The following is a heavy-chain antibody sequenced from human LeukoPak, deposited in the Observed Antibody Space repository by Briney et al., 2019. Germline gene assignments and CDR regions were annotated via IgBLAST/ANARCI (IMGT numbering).Heavy chain of an antibody. Sequence: SETLSLTCTVSGGSISNYYWSWIRQPPGKRLEWIGYIYYSGSTNYNPSLKSRVTISVDTSKNQFSLKLSSVTAADTAVYYCARSRGGYNVNPLDPWGQGTLVTVSS. D-gene: IGHD5-24*01. V-gene: IGHV4-59*01. CDR2: IYYSGST. J-gene: IGHJ5*02. CDR1: GGSISNYY. CDR3: ARSRGGYNVNPLDP.